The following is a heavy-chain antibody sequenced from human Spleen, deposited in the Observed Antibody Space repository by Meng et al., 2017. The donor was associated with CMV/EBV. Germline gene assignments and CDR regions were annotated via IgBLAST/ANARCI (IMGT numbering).Heavy chain of an antibody. CDR2: INHSGST. CDR1: SFSGYY. D-gene: IGHD6-19*01. CDR3: ARQLGAAVAGTNQVWHFDL. Sequence: SFSGYYWSWIRQPPGKGLEWIGEINHSGSTNYNPSLKSRVTISLDTSKNQFSLKLTSVTAADTAVYYCARQLGAAVAGTNQVWHFDLWGRGTLVTVSS. J-gene: IGHJ2*01. V-gene: IGHV4-34*01.